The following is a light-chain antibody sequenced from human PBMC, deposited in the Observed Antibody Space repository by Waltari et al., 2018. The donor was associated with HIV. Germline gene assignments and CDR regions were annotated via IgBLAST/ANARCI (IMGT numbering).Light chain of an antibody. CDR2: DVS. CDR1: SSDVGNYNE. Sequence: QSALTQPPSVSGSLGQSVTISCTGTSSDVGNYNEVSWYQQSPGTAPKLMIYDVSNRPSGVPDRFSGSKYRNTASLTISGLQAEDEADYYCSSFTTSITVVFGGGTKLTVL. V-gene: IGLV2-18*02. J-gene: IGLJ2*01. CDR3: SSFTTSITVV.